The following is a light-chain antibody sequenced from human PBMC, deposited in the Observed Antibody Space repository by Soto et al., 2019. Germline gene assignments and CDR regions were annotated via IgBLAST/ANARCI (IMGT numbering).Light chain of an antibody. V-gene: IGKV1-12*01. CDR2: AAS. Sequence: DIQMTQSPSSVSASVGDRVTITCRASQDINSWLAWYQQKPGKAPNLLIYAASSLQSGVPSRFSGSGSGTDFTLTIGSLQPEDFVSYYCQQTNSFPLTFGGGTKVEIK. CDR3: QQTNSFPLT. CDR1: QDINSW. J-gene: IGKJ4*01.